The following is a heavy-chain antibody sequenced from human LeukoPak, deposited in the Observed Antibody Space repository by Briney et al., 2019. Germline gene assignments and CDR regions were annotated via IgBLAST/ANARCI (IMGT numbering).Heavy chain of an antibody. J-gene: IGHJ4*02. CDR2: ISSSSSYI. CDR1: GFTFSSYS. V-gene: IGHV3-21*01. Sequence: GGSLRLSCAASGFTFSSYSMNWVRQAPGKGLEWVSSISSSSSYIYYADSVKGRFTISRDNAKNSLYLQMNSLRAEDTAVYYCATARFLEPGEFDYWGQGTLVTVSS. D-gene: IGHD3-3*01. CDR3: ATARFLEPGEFDY.